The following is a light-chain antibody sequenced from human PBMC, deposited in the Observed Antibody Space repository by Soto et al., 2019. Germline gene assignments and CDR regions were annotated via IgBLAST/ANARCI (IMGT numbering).Light chain of an antibody. CDR3: QQRLPWPIT. CDR2: DAS. CDR1: QTVGRY. V-gene: IGKV3-11*01. J-gene: IGKJ5*01. Sequence: DIVLTQSPATLSLSPGDRVTLSCRASQTVGRYLSWYQHSPGQGPRLLVSDASNRATGVPARFSGSGSETDLTLTISSLEPEDFVGYYCQQRLPWPITFGQGTRLEIK.